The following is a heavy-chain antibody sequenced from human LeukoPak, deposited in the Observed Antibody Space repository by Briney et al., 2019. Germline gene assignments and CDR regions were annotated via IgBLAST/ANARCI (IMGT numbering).Heavy chain of an antibody. J-gene: IGHJ4*02. V-gene: IGHV1-18*04. CDR1: GYTFTSYG. Sequence: ASVKVSCKASGYTFTSYGISWVRQAPGQGLEWMGWISAYNGNTNYAQKLQGRVTMTTDTSTSTAYMELRSLRSDDPAVYYCASGNSSGWYSGFCFDYWGQGTLVTVSS. D-gene: IGHD6-19*01. CDR3: ASGNSSGWYSGFCFDY. CDR2: ISAYNGNT.